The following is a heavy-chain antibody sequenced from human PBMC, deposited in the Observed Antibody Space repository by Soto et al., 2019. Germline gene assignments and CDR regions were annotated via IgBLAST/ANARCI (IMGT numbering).Heavy chain of an antibody. CDR1: GYTFTSYG. Sequence: QVQLVQSGAEVKKPGASVKVSCKASGYTFTSYGISWVRQAPGQGLEWMGWISAYNGNTNYAQKLQGRVTMTTDTSTSTAYMELRSLRSDDTAVYYCARLRLRTTVTPNSLPYVDYWGQRALVTNSS. D-gene: IGHD4-17*01. CDR2: ISAYNGNT. CDR3: ARLRLRTTVTPNSLPYVDY. J-gene: IGHJ4*02. V-gene: IGHV1-18*01.